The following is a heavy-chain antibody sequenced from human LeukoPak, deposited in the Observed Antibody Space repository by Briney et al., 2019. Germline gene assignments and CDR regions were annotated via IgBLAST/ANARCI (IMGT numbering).Heavy chain of an antibody. CDR2: IGTDGSYI. CDR1: GFTFSSHN. V-gene: IGHV3-21*01. J-gene: IGHJ3*02. Sequence: TGGSLRLSCAASGFTFSSHNMNWVRQAPMKGLEWVSSIGTDGSYIYYADSVQGRFTISRDNAKNSLYLQMNSLTAEDTAVYYCARKMKTGDRVGTFDIWGQGTMVTVSS. D-gene: IGHD1-1*01. CDR3: ARKMKTGDRVGTFDI.